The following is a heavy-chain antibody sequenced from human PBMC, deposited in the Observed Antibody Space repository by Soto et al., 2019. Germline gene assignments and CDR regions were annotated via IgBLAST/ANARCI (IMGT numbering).Heavy chain of an antibody. Sequence: LSHRWGVLDGSSGDFYVRCINQSPGKGLEWIGEINHSGNTNYNPSLKSRVTISVDTSKNQFSLKLSSVTAADTAVYYCARRITIYYYMDVWDKGTTVTVSS. V-gene: IGHV4-34*01. CDR1: DGSSGDFY. J-gene: IGHJ6*03. D-gene: IGHD3-3*01. CDR2: INHSGNT. CDR3: ARRITIYYYMDV.